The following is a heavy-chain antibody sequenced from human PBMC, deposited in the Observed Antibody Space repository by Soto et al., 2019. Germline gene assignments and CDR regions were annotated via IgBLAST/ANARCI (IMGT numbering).Heavy chain of an antibody. V-gene: IGHV4-39*01. D-gene: IGHD1-1*01. J-gene: IGHJ4*02. CDR3: ARQRNWKVDY. CDR2: AYYSEST. CDR1: GGSIRSSTYQ. Sequence: PSETLSLTCTVSGGSIRSSTYQWGWIRQPPGRGLEWIGSAYYSESTYYNPSLKSRVTISVDASKKQFSLRVNSVTAADTAVYYCARQRNWKVDYSGQGTMVPVYS.